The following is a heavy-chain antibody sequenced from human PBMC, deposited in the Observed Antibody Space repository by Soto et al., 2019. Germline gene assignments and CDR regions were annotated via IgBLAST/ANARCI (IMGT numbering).Heavy chain of an antibody. CDR1: GFIFSNYA. CDR3: ARARRSGSYTLDY. CDR2: ISVTGSST. Sequence: GGSLRLSCAASGFIFSNYALSWVRQAPGKGLEWVSTISVTGSSTNYADSVKGRLTISRDNSKNTVYLQMNSLRAEETAVYYCARARRSGSYTLDYWGLGTLVTVSS. V-gene: IGHV3-23*01. J-gene: IGHJ4*02. D-gene: IGHD3-3*01.